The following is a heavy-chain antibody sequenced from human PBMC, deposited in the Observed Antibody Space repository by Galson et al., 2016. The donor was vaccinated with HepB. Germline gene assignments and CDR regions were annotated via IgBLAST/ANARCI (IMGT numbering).Heavy chain of an antibody. CDR3: AKHGGGTP. Sequence: SETLSLTCTVSGGSISNSRYYWDWIRQPPGKGLEWIGSIFYSGTTDYNPSLESRVTISVDTSKNQFSLKVTSVTAADTADYYCAKHGGGTPWGQGILVTVS. CDR1: GGSISNSRYY. CDR2: IFYSGTT. D-gene: IGHD3-16*01. V-gene: IGHV4-39*01. J-gene: IGHJ5*02.